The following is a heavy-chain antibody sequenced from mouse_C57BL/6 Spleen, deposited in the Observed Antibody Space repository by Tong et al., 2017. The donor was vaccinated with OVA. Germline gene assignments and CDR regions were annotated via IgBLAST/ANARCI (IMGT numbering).Heavy chain of an antibody. J-gene: IGHJ3*01. CDR3: AREYGNNDWFAY. CDR1: GFSLTSYG. CDR2: IWAGGST. V-gene: IGHV2-9*02. Sequence: VQLQESGPGLVAPSQSLSITCTVSGFSLTSYGVHWVRQPPGKGLEWLGVIWAGGSTNYNSALMSRLSISKDNSKSQVFLKMNSIQTDDTAMYYCAREYGNNDWFAYRGQGTLVTVSA. D-gene: IGHD2-10*02.